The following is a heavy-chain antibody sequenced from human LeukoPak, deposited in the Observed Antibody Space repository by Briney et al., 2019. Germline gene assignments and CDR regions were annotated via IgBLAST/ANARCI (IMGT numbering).Heavy chain of an antibody. Sequence: VSVKVSCKASGYTFTGYYMHWVRQAPGQGLEWMGRINPNSGGTNYAQKFQGRVTMTRDTSISTAYMELSRLRSDDTAVYYCARDRGYCSSTSCYGDDAFDIWGQGTMVTVSS. CDR3: ARDRGYCSSTSCYGDDAFDI. J-gene: IGHJ3*02. V-gene: IGHV1-2*06. CDR1: GYTFTGYY. D-gene: IGHD2-2*01. CDR2: INPNSGGT.